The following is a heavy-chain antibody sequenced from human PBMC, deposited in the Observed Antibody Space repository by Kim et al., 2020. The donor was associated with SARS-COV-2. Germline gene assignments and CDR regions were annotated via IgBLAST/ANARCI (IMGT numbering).Heavy chain of an antibody. D-gene: IGHD3-10*01. CDR3: ARVSDSGSGSAAYFGY. CDR1: GFSFSSYW. CDR2: IKSDGSVT. Sequence: GGSLRLSCAASGFSFSSYWMHWVRQAPGKGLVWVSRIKSDGSVTTYADSVKGRFTISRDNAKNTLYLQMNSLRVEDTAVYYCARVSDSGSGSAAYFGYWGQGTLVTVSS. J-gene: IGHJ4*02. V-gene: IGHV3-74*01.